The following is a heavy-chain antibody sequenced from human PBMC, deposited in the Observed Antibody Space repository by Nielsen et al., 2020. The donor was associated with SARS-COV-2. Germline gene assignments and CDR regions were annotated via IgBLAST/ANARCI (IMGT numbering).Heavy chain of an antibody. Sequence: GGSLRLSCAASGFTFSSYAMSRVRQAPGKGLEWVGRIKSKTDGGTTDYAAPVKGRFTISRDDSKNTLYLQMNSLKTEDTAVYYCTPQLGFWMDVWGKGTTVTVSS. CDR2: IKSKTDGGTT. CDR3: TPQLGFWMDV. V-gene: IGHV3-15*01. J-gene: IGHJ6*04. CDR1: GFTFSSYA. D-gene: IGHD3-16*01.